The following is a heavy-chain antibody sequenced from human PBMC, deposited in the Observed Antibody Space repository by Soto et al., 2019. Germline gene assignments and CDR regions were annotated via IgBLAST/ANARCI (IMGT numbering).Heavy chain of an antibody. CDR2: INPEGSEK. V-gene: IGHV3-7*03. CDR3: ASARIDY. J-gene: IGHJ4*02. Sequence: EVQLVESGGGLVQPGGSLRLSCAVSGFIFSDYWMTWVRQAPGKGLEWVATINPEGSEKYYSDSLKGRFTISRDNAKNSLYLQMIRLRAEDTALYYCASARIDYWGRGTLITVSS. CDR1: GFIFSDYW.